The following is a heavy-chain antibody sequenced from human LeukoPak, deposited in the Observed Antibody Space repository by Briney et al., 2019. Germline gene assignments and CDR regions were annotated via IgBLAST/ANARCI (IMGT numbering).Heavy chain of an antibody. CDR2: FDPEDGET. J-gene: IGHJ4*02. D-gene: IGHD2-2*01. Sequence: GASVKVSCKVSGYTLTELSMHWVRQAPGKGLEWIGGFDPEDGETIYAQKFQGRVTMTEDTSTDTAYMELSSLRSEDTAVYYCATSALGYCGSTSCHRDYWGQGTLVTVSS. V-gene: IGHV1-24*01. CDR1: GYTLTELS. CDR3: ATSALGYCGSTSCHRDY.